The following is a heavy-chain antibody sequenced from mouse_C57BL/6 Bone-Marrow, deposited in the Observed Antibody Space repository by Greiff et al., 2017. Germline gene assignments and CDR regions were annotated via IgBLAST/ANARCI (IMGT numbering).Heavy chain of an antibody. V-gene: IGHV14-1*01. D-gene: IGHD1-1*01. CDR3: TPFITTVVPFAY. CDR1: GFNIKDYY. CDR2: LDPEDGDT. J-gene: IGHJ3*01. Sequence: EVQLMESGAELVRPGASVKLSCTASGFNIKDYYMHWVKQRPEQGLEWIGRLDPEDGDTEYAPKFQGEATMTADTSSNTAYLQLSSLTSEDTAVYYCTPFITTVVPFAYWGQGTLVTVSA.